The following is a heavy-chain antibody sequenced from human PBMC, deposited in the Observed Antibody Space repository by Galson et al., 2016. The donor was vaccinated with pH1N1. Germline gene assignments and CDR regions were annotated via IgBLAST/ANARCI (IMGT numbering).Heavy chain of an antibody. D-gene: IGHD3-10*01. V-gene: IGHV1-69*13. J-gene: IGHJ4*02. CDR2: IIAIFGKA. CDR1: GGTFNTDA. CDR3: ARGESRWGRYFDD. Sequence: SVKVSCKASGGTFNTDAISWVRQAPGQGLEWMGRIIAIFGKANYAQKLQGRFTLTADESTNTPYMELSSLRSDDTAVYYCARGESRWGRYFDDWGQGTLVTVAS.